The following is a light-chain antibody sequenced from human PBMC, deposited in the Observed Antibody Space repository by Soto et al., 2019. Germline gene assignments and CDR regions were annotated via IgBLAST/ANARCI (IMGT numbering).Light chain of an antibody. V-gene: IGKV1-39*01. CDR2: AAS. J-gene: IGKJ4*01. Sequence: DIQMTQSPSSLSASVGDRVTITCRASQSISIYLNWYQQKLGKAPKLLIYAASSLQSGVPSRFSGSGSGTDFTLTISSLQPEDFATYYCQQSYSTPRLTFGGGTKVEIK. CDR3: QQSYSTPRLT. CDR1: QSISIY.